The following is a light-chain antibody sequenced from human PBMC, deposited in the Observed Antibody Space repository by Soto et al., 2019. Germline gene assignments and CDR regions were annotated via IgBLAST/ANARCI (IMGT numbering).Light chain of an antibody. CDR1: QTISSW. J-gene: IGKJ1*01. Sequence: DIQMTQSPSSLSASVCDIVTITCRASQTISSWLAWYQQKPGKAPKLLIYKASTLKSGVPSRFSGSGSGTEFTLTISSLQPDDFATYYCQHYNSYSEAFGQGTKVDIK. CDR3: QHYNSYSEA. V-gene: IGKV1-5*03. CDR2: KAS.